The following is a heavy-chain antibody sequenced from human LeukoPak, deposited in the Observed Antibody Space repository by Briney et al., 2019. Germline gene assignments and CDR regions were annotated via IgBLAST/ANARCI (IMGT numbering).Heavy chain of an antibody. CDR3: VKDRPCDTCMPMDA. D-gene: IGHD2-2*01. Sequence: PGGPLRLYCAASGFTFSGYSMTWCRQAPWKGRNRHAFLCRSGENRYYADSVKGRFTISRDNSKDTVYLQMNSLRAEDTAIYYCVKDRPCDTCMPMDAWGQGTTVTV. J-gene: IGHJ6*02. CDR1: GFTFSGYS. CDR2: LCRSGENR. V-gene: IGHV3-23*01.